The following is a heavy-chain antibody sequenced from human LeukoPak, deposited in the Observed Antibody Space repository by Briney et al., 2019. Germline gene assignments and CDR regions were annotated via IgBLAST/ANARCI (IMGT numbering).Heavy chain of an antibody. CDR2: IYTSYFT. V-gene: IGHV4-4*07. J-gene: IGHJ4*02. Sequence: SETLSLTCTISGDSMSGYSWSWLRQPAGKELEWIGRIYTSYFTEYNLSLDGRVTMSIDTSKNQFSLMLDSVTAADTAIYYCARAHIVTGTYFDSWGQGALVTVSS. D-gene: IGHD3-10*01. CDR3: ARAHIVTGTYFDS. CDR1: GDSMSGYS.